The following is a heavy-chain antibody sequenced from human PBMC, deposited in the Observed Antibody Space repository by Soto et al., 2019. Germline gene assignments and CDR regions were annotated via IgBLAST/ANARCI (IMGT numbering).Heavy chain of an antibody. J-gene: IGHJ4*02. CDR3: ARDLTSLGTPGDDFDY. Sequence: EVQLVESGGGSVQPGGSLRLSCAASGFTFNNYWMHWVRQAPGKGLVWVSRIDGGGTITTYADSVKGRFSISRDNAKNTLYLQMNSLRDDDTAVYYCARDLTSLGTPGDDFDYWGQGTLVTVSS. CDR1: GFTFNNYW. CDR2: IDGGGTIT. V-gene: IGHV3-74*01. D-gene: IGHD7-27*01.